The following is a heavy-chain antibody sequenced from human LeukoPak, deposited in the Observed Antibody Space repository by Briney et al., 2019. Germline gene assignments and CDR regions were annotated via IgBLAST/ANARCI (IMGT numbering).Heavy chain of an antibody. J-gene: IGHJ4*02. CDR2: IKQDGSEK. CDR1: GFTFSSYW. D-gene: IGHD2-2*01. CDR3: AREYCSSTSCYWHLDY. V-gene: IGHV3-7*01. Sequence: PGGSLRLSCAASGFTFSSYWMSWVRQAPGKGLEWVANIKQDGSEKYYVDSVKGRFTISRDSAKNSLYLQMNSLRAEDTAVYYCAREYCSSTSCYWHLDYWGQGTLVTVSS.